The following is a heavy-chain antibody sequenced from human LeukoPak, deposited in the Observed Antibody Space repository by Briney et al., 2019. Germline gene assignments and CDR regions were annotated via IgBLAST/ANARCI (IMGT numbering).Heavy chain of an antibody. D-gene: IGHD3-22*01. V-gene: IGHV1-2*02. CDR2: INPNRGDT. CDR3: ARALPADRDAFHI. CDR1: GYTFTDYY. J-gene: IGHJ3*02. Sequence: ASVKVSCKASGYTFTDYYMHWVRQAAGEGHEWMGWINPNRGDTNYAQKFQGTVTMIRDTSISPAYLELSRLRSDDAAVYYCARALPADRDAFHIWGQGTMVTVSS.